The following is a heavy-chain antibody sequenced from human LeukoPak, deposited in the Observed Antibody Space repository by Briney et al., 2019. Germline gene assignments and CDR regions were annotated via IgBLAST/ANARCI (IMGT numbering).Heavy chain of an antibody. CDR1: GFTVSSNY. D-gene: IGHD6-13*01. V-gene: IGHV3-30*18. CDR2: ISYDGSNK. Sequence: GGSLRLSCAASGFTVSSNYMTWVRQAPGKGLEWVAVISYDGSNKYYADSVKGRFTISRGNSKNTLYLQMNSLRAEDTAVYYCAKSSSWYGVDYWGQGTLVTVSS. CDR3: AKSSSWYGVDY. J-gene: IGHJ4*02.